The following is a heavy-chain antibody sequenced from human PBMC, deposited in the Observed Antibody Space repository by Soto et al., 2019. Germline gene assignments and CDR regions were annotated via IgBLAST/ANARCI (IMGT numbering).Heavy chain of an antibody. V-gene: IGHV4-4*07. CDR1: GASISGFY. J-gene: IGHJ5*02. CDR3: VRDGTKTLREWFDP. Sequence: PSETLSLTCTVSGASISGFYWSWIRKSAGKGLEWIGRIYATGTTDYNPSLKSRVMMSVDTSKKQFSLKLRSVTAADTAVYYCVRDGTKTLREWFDPWGQGSSVTVSS. D-gene: IGHD1-1*01. CDR2: IYATGTT.